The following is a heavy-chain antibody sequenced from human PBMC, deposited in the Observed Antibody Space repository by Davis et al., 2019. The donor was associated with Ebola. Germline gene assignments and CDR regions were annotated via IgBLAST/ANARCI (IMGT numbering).Heavy chain of an antibody. Sequence: ASVKVSCKASGYTFTGYYMHWVRQAPGQGLEWMGWINPNSGGTNYAQKFQGWVTMTRDTSISTAYMELSRLRSDDTAVYYCARERGYSSGWSRIGYYYYGMDVWGQGTTVTVSS. CDR2: INPNSGGT. D-gene: IGHD6-19*01. CDR3: ARERGYSSGWSRIGYYYYGMDV. J-gene: IGHJ6*02. V-gene: IGHV1-2*04. CDR1: GYTFTGYY.